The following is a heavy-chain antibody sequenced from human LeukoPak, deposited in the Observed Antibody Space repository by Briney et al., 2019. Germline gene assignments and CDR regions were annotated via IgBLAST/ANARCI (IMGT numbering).Heavy chain of an antibody. D-gene: IGHD6-19*01. CDR3: ARRLANSSGHRDAFDI. V-gene: IGHV1-46*01. Sequence: ASVKVSCKASGYTFTSYYMHWVRQAPGQGLEWMGIINPSGGSTSYAQKFQGRVTMTRDTSTSTVYMELSSLRSEVTAVYYCARRLANSSGHRDAFDIWGQGTMVTVSS. CDR1: GYTFTSYY. CDR2: INPSGGST. J-gene: IGHJ3*02.